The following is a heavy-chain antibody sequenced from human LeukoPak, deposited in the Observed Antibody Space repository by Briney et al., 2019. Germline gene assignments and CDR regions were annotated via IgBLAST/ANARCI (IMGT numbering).Heavy chain of an antibody. V-gene: IGHV4-4*09. J-gene: IGHJ4*01. Sequence: SETLSLTCNASGGSISSYYWSWIRQPPGKGLEWIGYIYTSGSTSYNPSLKSRVTISVDTSKNQFALKLISVTAADTAVYYCARHGVANYYFDSWGHGTLVTVSS. CDR2: IYTSGST. CDR3: ARHGVANYYFDS. D-gene: IGHD3-3*01. CDR1: GGSISSYY.